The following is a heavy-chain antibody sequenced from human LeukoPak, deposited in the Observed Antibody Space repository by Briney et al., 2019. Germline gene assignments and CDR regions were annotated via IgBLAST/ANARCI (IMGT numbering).Heavy chain of an antibody. CDR2: TSADGTTT. V-gene: IGHV3-74*01. CDR3: ARGLAGAYRIMDV. D-gene: IGHD6-19*01. CDR1: GFSFNTYW. Sequence: GGSLRLSCVASGFSFNTYWIHWVRQGPGKGLVWVSLTSADGTTTTYANSVKGRFTVSRDNARNTLYLQMNSLRGEDAAVYYCARGLAGAYRIMDVWGQGTTVTVS. J-gene: IGHJ6*02.